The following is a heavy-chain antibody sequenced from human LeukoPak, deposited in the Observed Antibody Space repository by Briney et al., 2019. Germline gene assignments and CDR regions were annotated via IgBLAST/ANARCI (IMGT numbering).Heavy chain of an antibody. V-gene: IGHV4-34*01. Sequence: PSETLSLTCAVYGGSFSGYYWSWIRQPPGKGLEWIGEINHSGSTNYNPSLKSRVTISVDTSKNQSSLKLSSVTAADTAVYYCARGDLLYGYWGQGTLVTVSS. J-gene: IGHJ4*02. CDR1: GGSFSGYY. CDR3: ARGDLLYGY. D-gene: IGHD2-2*02. CDR2: INHSGST.